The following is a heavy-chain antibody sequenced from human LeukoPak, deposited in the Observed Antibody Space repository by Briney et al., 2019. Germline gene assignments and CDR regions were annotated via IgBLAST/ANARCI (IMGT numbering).Heavy chain of an antibody. CDR3: ARLSGSPLSKYYYYMDV. J-gene: IGHJ6*03. CDR1: GDSTSSYS. V-gene: IGHV4-59*01. CDR2: IYYSGTT. Sequence: SETLSLTCTVSGDSTSSYSWSWVRQTPGKGLEWIGYIYYSGTTDYNPSLKSRVTISIDTSRNHLSLNLNSVTAADTAVYYCARLSGSPLSKYYYYMDVWGKGTTVTVSS. D-gene: IGHD5/OR15-5a*01.